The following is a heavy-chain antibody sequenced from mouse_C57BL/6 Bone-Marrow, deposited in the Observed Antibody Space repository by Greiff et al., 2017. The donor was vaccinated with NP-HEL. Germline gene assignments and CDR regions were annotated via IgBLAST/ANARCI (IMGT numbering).Heavy chain of an antibody. J-gene: IGHJ1*03. CDR3: ARYNTTVVAWYFDV. V-gene: IGHV1-4*01. CDR1: GYTFTSYT. D-gene: IGHD1-1*01. CDR2: INPSSGYT. Sequence: QVQLQQSGAELARPGASVKMSCKASGYTFTSYTMHWVKQRPGQGLEWIGYINPSSGYTKYNQKFKDKATLTADKSSSTAYMQLSSLTSEDSAVYYGARYNTTVVAWYFDVWGTGTTVTVSS.